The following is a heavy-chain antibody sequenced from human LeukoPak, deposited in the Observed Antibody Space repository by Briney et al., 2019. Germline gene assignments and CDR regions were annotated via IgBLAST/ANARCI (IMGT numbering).Heavy chain of an antibody. D-gene: IGHD1-1*01. V-gene: IGHV3-7*05. CDR2: INEDGTKK. CDR3: ARLPLTAREHFDY. CDR1: GFTFSSYW. J-gene: IGHJ4*02. Sequence: GGSLRLSCAASGFTFSSYWMSWVRQAPGRGLEWVAYINEDGTKKYPVDSVKGRFTISRDNAKNSLYLQMNSLRAEDTAVYYCARLPLTAREHFDYWGQGTLVTVSS.